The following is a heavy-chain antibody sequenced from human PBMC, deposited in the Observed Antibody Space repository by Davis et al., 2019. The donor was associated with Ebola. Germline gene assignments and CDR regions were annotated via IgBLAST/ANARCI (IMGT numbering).Heavy chain of an antibody. CDR1: GFTSSSYW. V-gene: IGHV3-7*01. Sequence: GESLKISCAASGFTSSSYWMSWVRQAPGKGPEWVANIKQDGSEKYYVDSVKGRFTISRDNAKNSLYLQMNSLRAEDTAVYYCARTGTYYYDSSGYGYWGQGTLVTVSS. CDR3: ARTGTYYYDSSGYGY. D-gene: IGHD3-22*01. CDR2: IKQDGSEK. J-gene: IGHJ4*02.